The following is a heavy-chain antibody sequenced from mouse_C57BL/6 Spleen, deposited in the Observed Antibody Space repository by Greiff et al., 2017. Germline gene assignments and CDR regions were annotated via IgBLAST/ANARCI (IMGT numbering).Heavy chain of an antibody. CDR1: GYAFSSSW. CDR2: IYPGDGDT. J-gene: IGHJ2*01. CDR3: AKCRGGPVYYFDY. D-gene: IGHD3-1*01. V-gene: IGHV1-82*01. Sequence: QVQLQQSGPELVKPGASVKISCKASGYAFSSSWMNWVKQRPGKGLEWIGRIYPGDGDTNYNGKFKGKATLTADKSSSTAYMQLSSLTSEDSAVXLCAKCRGGPVYYFDYWGQGTTLTVSS.